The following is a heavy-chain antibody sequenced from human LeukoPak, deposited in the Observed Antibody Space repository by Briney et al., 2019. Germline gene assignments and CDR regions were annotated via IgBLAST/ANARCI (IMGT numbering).Heavy chain of an antibody. CDR2: INPNSGGT. D-gene: IGHD2-8*01. V-gene: IGHV1-2*06. CDR3: ARGSCTNGVCYVFDY. CDR1: GYTFTGYY. Sequence: EASVKVSCKASGYTFTGYYMHWVRQAPGQGLEWMGRINPNSGGTNYAQKFQGRVTMTRDTSISTAYMGLSRLRSDDTAVYYCARGSCTNGVCYVFDYWGQGTLVTVSS. J-gene: IGHJ4*02.